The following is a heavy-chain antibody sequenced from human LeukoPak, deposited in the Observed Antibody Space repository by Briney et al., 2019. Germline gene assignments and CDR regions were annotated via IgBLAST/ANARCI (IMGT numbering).Heavy chain of an antibody. Sequence: GGSLRLSCAASGFTFSSYEMNWVRQAPGKGLEWVSYISSSGSTIYYADSVKGRFTISRDNAKNSLYLQMNSLRAEDTAVYYCARSPLAARLSYYYMDVWGKGTTVTVSS. J-gene: IGHJ6*03. CDR2: ISSSGSTI. V-gene: IGHV3-48*03. D-gene: IGHD6-6*01. CDR1: GFTFSSYE. CDR3: ARSPLAARLSYYYMDV.